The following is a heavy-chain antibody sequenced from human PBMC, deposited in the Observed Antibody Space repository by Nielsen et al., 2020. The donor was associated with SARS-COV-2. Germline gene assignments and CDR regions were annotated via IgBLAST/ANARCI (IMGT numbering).Heavy chain of an antibody. J-gene: IGHJ6*02. CDR1: GFTFSSHW. CDR3: ASYYDFWSGSIRGLYGMDV. V-gene: IGHV3-74*01. CDR2: ISIDGGTT. Sequence: GESLKISCVASGFTFSSHWMHWVRQAPGKGLVWVSRISIDGGTTSYADSVKGRFTISRDNAKNTLYLQMNSLRAEDTAVYYCASYYDFWSGSIRGLYGMDVWGQGTTVTVSS. D-gene: IGHD3-3*01.